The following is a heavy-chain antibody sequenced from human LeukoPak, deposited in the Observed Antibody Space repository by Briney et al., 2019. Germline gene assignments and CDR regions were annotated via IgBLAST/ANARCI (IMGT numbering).Heavy chain of an antibody. J-gene: IGHJ4*02. CDR1: GGSINY. Sequence: SETLSLTCTVSGGSINYGGWIRQPPGKGLEWIGSIYYSGTTYYNPSLKSRVTTSVDTSKNQFSLKLSSVTAADTAVYYCARKVVNYFDYWGQGTLVTVSS. CDR2: IYYSGTT. CDR3: ARKVVNYFDY. V-gene: IGHV4-39*01. D-gene: IGHD2-15*01.